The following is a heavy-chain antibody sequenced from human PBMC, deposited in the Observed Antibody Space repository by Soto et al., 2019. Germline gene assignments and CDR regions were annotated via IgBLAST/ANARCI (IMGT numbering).Heavy chain of an antibody. D-gene: IGHD2-15*01. V-gene: IGHV3-30*18. CDR1: GFTFRSYG. J-gene: IGHJ6*02. CDR3: GKDTLDCSGGDCPLYYYYGMDV. CDR2: ISNDGSNK. Sequence: QVQLVESGGGSVKPGGSLRLSCAASGFTFRSYGMHWVRQAPGKGLEWLAVISNDGSNKYLADSVKGRLALSRDNSRNTLYLQINSLRVEDTAVYYCGKDTLDCSGGDCPLYYYYGMDVWGQGTTVTVSS.